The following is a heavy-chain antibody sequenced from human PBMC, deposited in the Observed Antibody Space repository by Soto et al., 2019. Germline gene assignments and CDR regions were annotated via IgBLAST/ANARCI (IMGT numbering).Heavy chain of an antibody. V-gene: IGHV3-21*01. J-gene: IGHJ6*03. Sequence: EVQLVESGGGLVKPGGSLRLSCAASGFTFSSYSMNWVRQAPGKGLEWVSSISSSSSYIYYADSVKGRFTISRDNAKNALYLQMNSLRAEDTAVYYCAREPASVQQRGYCSCRLCYMDVWGKGTTVTVSS. CDR1: GFTFSSYS. CDR3: AREPASVQQRGYCSCRLCYMDV. D-gene: IGHD2-15*01. CDR2: ISSSSSYI.